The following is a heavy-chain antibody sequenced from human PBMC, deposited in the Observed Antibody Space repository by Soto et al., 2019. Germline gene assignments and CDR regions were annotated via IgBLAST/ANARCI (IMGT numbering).Heavy chain of an antibody. V-gene: IGHV4-59*01. J-gene: IGHJ5*02. CDR3: ARSSIAAAAWFDP. CDR2: IYYSGST. Sequence: SETLSLTCAVYGGSFSSYYWSWIRQPPGKGLEWIGYIYYSGSTNYNPSLKSRVTISVDTSKNQFSLKLSSVTAADTAVYYCARSSIAAAAWFDPWGQGTLVTVSS. D-gene: IGHD6-13*01. CDR1: GGSFSSYY.